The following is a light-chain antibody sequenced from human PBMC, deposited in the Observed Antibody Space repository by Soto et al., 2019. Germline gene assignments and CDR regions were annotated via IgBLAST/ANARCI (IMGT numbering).Light chain of an antibody. J-gene: IGLJ3*02. Sequence: NFMLTQPHSVSESPGKTVIISCTRSSGSIASNYVQWYQQRPGSSPTTVIYEDNQRPSGVPDRFSGSIDSSSNSASLTISGLETEDEADYYCQSYDDTNQVFGGGTKVTVL. V-gene: IGLV6-57*01. CDR2: EDN. CDR1: SGSIASNY. CDR3: QSYDDTNQV.